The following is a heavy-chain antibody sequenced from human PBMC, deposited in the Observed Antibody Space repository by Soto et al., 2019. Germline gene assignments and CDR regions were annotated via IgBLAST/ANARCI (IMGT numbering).Heavy chain of an antibody. CDR1: GGSFSCYY. V-gene: IGHV4-34*01. CDR2: INHSGST. D-gene: IGHD1-7*01. Sequence: SETLSLTFAVYGGSFSCYYWSWIRQPPGKGLECIGEINHSGSTNYNPSLKSRVTISEDTSKNQFSLKLSSVTAADTAVYYCARGGLGLPFDYWGQGTLVTVSS. CDR3: ARGGLGLPFDY. J-gene: IGHJ4*02.